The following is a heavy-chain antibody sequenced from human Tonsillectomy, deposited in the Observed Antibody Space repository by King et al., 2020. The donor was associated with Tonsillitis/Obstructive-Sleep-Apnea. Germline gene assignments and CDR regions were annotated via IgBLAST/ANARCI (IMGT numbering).Heavy chain of an antibody. V-gene: IGHV4-39*01. CDR1: GGSISSSSYY. Sequence: QLQESGPGLVKPSETLSLTCTVSGGSISSSSYYWGWVRQPPGMGLEWIGSIYYSGSTAYNPSLKSRVTISVDTSKTQFSLKLSTVTAADTAVYYCAGHEVAFRLVPAAISGWFDPWGQGTLVTVSS. J-gene: IGHJ5*02. CDR2: IYYSGST. CDR3: AGHEVAFRLVPAAISGWFDP. D-gene: IGHD2-2*01.